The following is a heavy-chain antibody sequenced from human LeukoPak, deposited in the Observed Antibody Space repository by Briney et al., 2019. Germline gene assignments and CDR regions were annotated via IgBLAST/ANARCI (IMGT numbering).Heavy chain of an antibody. CDR2: ISGYNGNT. V-gene: IGHV1-18*01. Sequence: ASVTVSCKASGYTFTTYGINWVRQAPGQGLEWMGWISGYNGNTNYAQNLQGRFTMTTDTSTTTAYMDLRSLTSDDTAVYYCARSRSGDFLNDFWGQGTLVTVSS. D-gene: IGHD2/OR15-2a*01. CDR3: ARSRSGDFLNDF. J-gene: IGHJ4*02. CDR1: GYTFTTYG.